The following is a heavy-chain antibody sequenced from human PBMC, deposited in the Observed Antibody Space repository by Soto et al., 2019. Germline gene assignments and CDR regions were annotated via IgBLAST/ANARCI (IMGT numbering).Heavy chain of an antibody. D-gene: IGHD6-19*01. CDR3: ARDEGSHGFDS. CDR2: VSGYNGNT. CDR1: GYTFTNYG. J-gene: IGHJ4*02. V-gene: IGHV1-18*04. Sequence: QVHLVQSGAEVKKPGASVRVSCKASGYTFTNYGISWVRQAPGQGLEWMGWVSGYNGNTNYAQKLRGRVTMTTDMSTSSVHMERTSLRSDDTPVYYCARDEGSHGFDSWGQGTLVTVYS.